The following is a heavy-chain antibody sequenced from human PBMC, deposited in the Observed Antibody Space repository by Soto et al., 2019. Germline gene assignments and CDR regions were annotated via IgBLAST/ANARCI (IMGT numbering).Heavy chain of an antibody. Sequence: QVQLVQSGAEVKKPGASVKVSCKASGYTFSGYYMHWVRQAPGQGLEWMGWINTLSGDTSFPQKLQGRLAMGRETSTDAAFMEVSRLTSDDAARYSCARSLLAFILPLVYWGQGTLVSVSS. CDR3: ARSLLAFILPLVY. CDR1: GYTFSGYY. J-gene: IGHJ4*02. CDR2: INTLSGDT. V-gene: IGHV1-2*02. D-gene: IGHD3-3*02.